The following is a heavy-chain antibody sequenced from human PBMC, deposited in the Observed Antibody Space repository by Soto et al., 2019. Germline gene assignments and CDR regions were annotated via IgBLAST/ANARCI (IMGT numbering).Heavy chain of an antibody. CDR1: GDTFTSYY. J-gene: IGHJ6*02. Sequence: GASVKVSCKASGDTFTSYYMHWVRQAPGQGLEWMGIINPSGGSTSYAQKFQGRVTMTRVTSTSTVYMELSSLRSEDTAVYYCARINDFWSGYRNYYYYYGMDVWGQGTTVTVSS. CDR2: INPSGGST. CDR3: ARINDFWSGYRNYYYYYGMDV. D-gene: IGHD3-3*01. V-gene: IGHV1-46*01.